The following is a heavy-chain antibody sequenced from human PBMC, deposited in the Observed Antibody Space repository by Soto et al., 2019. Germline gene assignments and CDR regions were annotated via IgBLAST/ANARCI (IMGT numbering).Heavy chain of an antibody. Sequence: QVQLVQSGAEVKKPGSSVKVSCKASGGTFSSYAISWVRQAPGQGLEWMGGIIPIFGTANYAQKFQGRVTITADEAASTAYVDLSMVRSDKTAVYDCSRDREVAGTLPLFDLLGRGTQVTVYS. D-gene: IGHD6-19*01. CDR1: GGTFSSYA. CDR2: IIPIFGTA. J-gene: IGHJ2*01. CDR3: SRDREVAGTLPLFDL. V-gene: IGHV1-69*01.